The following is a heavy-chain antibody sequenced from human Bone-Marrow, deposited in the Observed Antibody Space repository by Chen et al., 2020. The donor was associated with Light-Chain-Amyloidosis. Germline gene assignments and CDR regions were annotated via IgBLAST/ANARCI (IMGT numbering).Heavy chain of an antibody. Sequence: QVTVKESGPALVKPTQTLTLTCTFSGFSLSSNGMRLNWIRQPPGKALEWLARIDWDGDKYYTPSLETRPTIPKDPSKNQVVFTMTNMDPVDTATYYCARMSFFETSDALDVWGQGTMITVSS. J-gene: IGHJ3*01. CDR1: GFSLSSNGMR. CDR3: ARMSFFETSDALDV. D-gene: IGHD3-9*01. CDR2: IDWDGDK. V-gene: IGHV2-70*04.